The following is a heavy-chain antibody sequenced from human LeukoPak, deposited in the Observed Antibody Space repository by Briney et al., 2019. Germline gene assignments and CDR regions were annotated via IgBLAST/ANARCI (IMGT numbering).Heavy chain of an antibody. CDR1: GGSISSGGYP. J-gene: IGHJ5*02. V-gene: IGHV4-30-2*01. D-gene: IGHD5-12*01. Sequence: PSQTLSLTCAVSGGSISSGGYPWSWIRQPPGKGLEWIGYIYHSGSTYYNPSLKSRVTISVDRSKNQFSLKLSSVTAADTAVYYCARGLEYSGYDPNNWFDPWGQGTLVTVSS. CDR3: ARGLEYSGYDPNNWFDP. CDR2: IYHSGST.